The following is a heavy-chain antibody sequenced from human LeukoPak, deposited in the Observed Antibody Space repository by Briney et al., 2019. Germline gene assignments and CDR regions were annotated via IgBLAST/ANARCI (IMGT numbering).Heavy chain of an antibody. J-gene: IGHJ3*02. Sequence: GGSLRLSCAASGFTVSSNYMSWVRQAPGKGLEWVAFIRYDGSNKYYADSLKGRFTISRDNSKNTLYLQMNRLRSDDTAVYYCARVLWSEGFLEWFGTDGFDIWGQGTMVTVSS. D-gene: IGHD3-3*01. V-gene: IGHV3-30*02. CDR1: GFTVSSNY. CDR3: ARVLWSEGFLEWFGTDGFDI. CDR2: IRYDGSNK.